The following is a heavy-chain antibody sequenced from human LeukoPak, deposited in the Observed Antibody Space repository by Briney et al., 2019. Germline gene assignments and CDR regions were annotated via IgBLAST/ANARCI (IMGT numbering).Heavy chain of an antibody. J-gene: IGHJ4*02. Sequence: PGGSLRLSCAASGFTFSRYSMNWVRQAPGKGLEWLSYISNSNPTIYYADSVKGRFIISRDNAKNSLYLQMNSLRAEDTAVYYCARDSTYYDFWSGYGSKYYFDYWGQGTLVTVSS. CDR1: GFTFSRYS. V-gene: IGHV3-48*04. CDR3: ARDSTYYDFWSGYGSKYYFDY. D-gene: IGHD3-3*01. CDR2: ISNSNPTI.